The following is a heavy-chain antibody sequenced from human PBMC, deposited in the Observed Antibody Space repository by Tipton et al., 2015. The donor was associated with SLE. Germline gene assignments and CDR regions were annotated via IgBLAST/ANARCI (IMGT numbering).Heavy chain of an antibody. V-gene: IGHV4-30-2*01. Sequence: TLSLTCAVSGGSISSGGYSWSWIRQPPGKGLEWIGYIYHSGSTYYNPSLKSRVTISVDTSKNQFSLKLSSVTAADPAVYYCAREWGNRGGFDYWGQGTLVTVSS. J-gene: IGHJ4*02. D-gene: IGHD3-16*01. CDR3: AREWGNRGGFDY. CDR1: GGSISSGGYS. CDR2: IYHSGST.